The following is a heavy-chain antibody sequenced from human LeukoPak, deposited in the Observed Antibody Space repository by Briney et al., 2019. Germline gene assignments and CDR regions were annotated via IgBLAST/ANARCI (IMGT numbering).Heavy chain of an antibody. V-gene: IGHV3-30*04. Sequence: GTSLRLSCAASGFTLSGFAMHWVRQAPGKGLEWVAVMSSDGRDKYYADSVQGRFTISRDNSKNTLYLQMNSLRPEDTAVYYCARERGLVRGVIGYYYYGMDVWGQGTTVTVSS. CDR3: ARERGLVRGVIGYYYYGMDV. J-gene: IGHJ6*02. D-gene: IGHD3-10*01. CDR1: GFTLSGFA. CDR2: MSSDGRDK.